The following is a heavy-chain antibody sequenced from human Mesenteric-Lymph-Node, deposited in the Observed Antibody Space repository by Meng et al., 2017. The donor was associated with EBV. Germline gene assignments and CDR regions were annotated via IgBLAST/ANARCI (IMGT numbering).Heavy chain of an antibody. CDR2: ISTYNGHT. V-gene: IGHV1-18*01. CDR3: ARLAGLGRYNWFDP. CDR1: GSTVSSFG. D-gene: IGHD6-19*01. J-gene: IGHJ5*02. Sequence: QPLLSGVGVQKTCASVNVPCNGCGSTVSSFGSIWERPAHGAGLEWMGRISTYNGHTTYAQKRQGRVTLTTDTSTSTDYMELRSLRFDDTAVYYCARLAGLGRYNWFDPWGQGTLVTVSS.